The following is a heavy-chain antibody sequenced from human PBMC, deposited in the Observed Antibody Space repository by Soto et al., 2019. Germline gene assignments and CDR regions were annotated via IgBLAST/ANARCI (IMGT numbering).Heavy chain of an antibody. CDR2: IWYDGSNK. CDR1: GFTFSSYG. Sequence: GGSLRLSCAASGFTFSSYGMHWVRQAPGKGLEWVAVIWYDGSNKYYADSVKGRFTISRDNSKNTLYLQMNSLRAEDTAVYYCARDLMGDVALYWGQGTLVTVTS. CDR3: ARDLMGDVALY. D-gene: IGHD5-12*01. J-gene: IGHJ4*02. V-gene: IGHV3-33*01.